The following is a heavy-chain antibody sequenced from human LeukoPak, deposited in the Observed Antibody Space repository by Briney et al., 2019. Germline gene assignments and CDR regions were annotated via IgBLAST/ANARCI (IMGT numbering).Heavy chain of an antibody. D-gene: IGHD3-16*01. CDR1: AFTFNIYA. V-gene: IGHV3-23*01. CDR2: ISGSGSST. J-gene: IGHJ3*02. CDR3: AKADATIGGAFDT. Sequence: PGGSLRLSCAASAFTFNIYAMNWVRQASGKGPEWVSTISGSGSSTYYADSVKGRFTISRDNSKNTLYLQMNSLRAEDTAVYYCAKADATIGGAFDTWGQGTMVIVSS.